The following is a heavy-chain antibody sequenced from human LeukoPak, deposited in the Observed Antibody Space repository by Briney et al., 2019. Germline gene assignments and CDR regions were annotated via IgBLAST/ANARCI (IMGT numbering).Heavy chain of an antibody. J-gene: IGHJ3*02. Sequence: SQTLSLTCTVSGGSISSGDYYWSWIRQPPGKGLEWIGYIYYSGSTYYNPSLKSRVTISVDTSKNQFSLKLSSVTAADTAVYYCAREWRIQLWLFDAFDIWGQGTMVTVSS. CDR2: IYYSGST. D-gene: IGHD5-18*01. CDR1: GGSISSGDYY. CDR3: AREWRIQLWLFDAFDI. V-gene: IGHV4-30-4*01.